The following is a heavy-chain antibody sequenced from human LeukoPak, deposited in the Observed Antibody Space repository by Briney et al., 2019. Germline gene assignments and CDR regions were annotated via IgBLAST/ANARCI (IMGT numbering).Heavy chain of an antibody. CDR1: VYTFRSYD. D-gene: IGHD2-15*01. V-gene: IGHV1-8*03. Sequence: ASVKVSRKASVYTFRSYDINWVRQATGQGLEGMGWMNPNSGNTGYAQKFQGRVTITRNTSTSTAYMELRRLRSEDTAVYYSTRGAPGAYCSGGSCPYFDYWGQGTLVTVSS. CDR2: MNPNSGNT. J-gene: IGHJ4*02. CDR3: TRGAPGAYCSGGSCPYFDY.